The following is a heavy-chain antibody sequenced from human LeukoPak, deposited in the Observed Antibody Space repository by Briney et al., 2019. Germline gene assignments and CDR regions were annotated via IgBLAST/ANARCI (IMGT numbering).Heavy chain of an antibody. CDR2: IYSGDSDT. CDR3: ARHWDGSGSWYYFDC. V-gene: IGHV5-51*01. Sequence: GESLKISCKGSGYSFTSYWIGWVRQMPGKGLEWMGIIYSGDSDTRYSPSFQGQVTISADKSISTAYLQWSSLKASDTAMYYCARHWDGSGSWYYFDCWGQGTLVTVSS. J-gene: IGHJ4*02. D-gene: IGHD3-10*01. CDR1: GYSFTSYW.